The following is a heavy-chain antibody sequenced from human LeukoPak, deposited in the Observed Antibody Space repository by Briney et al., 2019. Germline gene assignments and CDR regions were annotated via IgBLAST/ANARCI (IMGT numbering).Heavy chain of an antibody. D-gene: IGHD2-15*01. CDR3: TRVHGGYPFDS. J-gene: IGHJ4*02. CDR2: ISSSSSTI. Sequence: GRSLRLSCAASGFIFSSYSMNWVRQAPGKGLEWVSFISSSSSTIYYADSVKGRFTISRDNAKNSLYLQMNSLRAEDTAVYYCTRVHGGYPFDSWGQGTLVTVSS. CDR1: GFIFSSYS. V-gene: IGHV3-48*01.